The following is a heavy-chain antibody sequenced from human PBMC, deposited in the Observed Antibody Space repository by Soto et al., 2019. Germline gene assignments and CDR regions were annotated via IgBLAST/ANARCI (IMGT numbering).Heavy chain of an antibody. J-gene: IGHJ5*02. CDR3: ARGRKVVATPARDDWFDP. CDR1: GYSFIDYY. V-gene: IGHV1-2*04. D-gene: IGHD2-21*02. Sequence: QVQLVQSGAEVRRPGASVRVSCKASGYSFIDYYINWVRQAPGQGLEWMGWINPKDGATKSAQKFQDWVTMTSDTSHTTAYLDLRSDDTAVYYCARGRKVVATPARDDWFDPWGQGTPVTVSS. CDR2: INPKDGAT.